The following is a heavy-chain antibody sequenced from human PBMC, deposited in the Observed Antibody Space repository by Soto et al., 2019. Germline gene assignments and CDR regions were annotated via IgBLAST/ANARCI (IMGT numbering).Heavy chain of an antibody. Sequence: QVQLVQSGAELKKPGSSVKVSCSASGVTFSSYAFTWVRQAPGQGLEWMGNIIPVFRTSKYAQGFQGRLTISADESTNKIYMELSILRSEDTAVYFGAKDGSWDGGGGESWGQGTLVIVPS. CDR2: IIPVFRTS. D-gene: IGHD3-16*01. CDR1: GVTFSSYA. J-gene: IGHJ4*02. V-gene: IGHV1-69*18. CDR3: AKDGSWDGGGGES.